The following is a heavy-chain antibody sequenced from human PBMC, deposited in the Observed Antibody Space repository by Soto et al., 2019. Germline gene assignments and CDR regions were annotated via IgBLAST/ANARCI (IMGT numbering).Heavy chain of an antibody. J-gene: IGHJ4*02. Sequence: SVKVSCKASGGTFSSYAISWVRQAPGQGLEWMGGIIPIFGTANYAQKFQGRVTITRDTSAGTAYMELSSLRSEDTAVYYCARAVAVPADFDYWGQGTLVTVSS. V-gene: IGHV1-69*05. CDR1: GGTFSSYA. CDR3: ARAVAVPADFDY. D-gene: IGHD6-19*01. CDR2: IIPIFGTA.